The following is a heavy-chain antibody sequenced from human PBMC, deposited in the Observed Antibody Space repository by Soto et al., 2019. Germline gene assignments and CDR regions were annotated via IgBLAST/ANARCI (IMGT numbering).Heavy chain of an antibody. CDR3: VRDFLGVPASWVALDI. CDR2: IKNSAGT. V-gene: IGHV3-66*01. CDR1: GFSVSNNF. Sequence: DVQLVESGGGLVQPGGSLRLSCAASGFSVSNNFMSWVRQAPGKGLEWVSVIKNSAGTDYADSVKGRFTISTDNSKNTLYLQLYCLRAEDTDVYYCVRDFLGVPASWVALDIWGQGTKVNVSP. J-gene: IGHJ3*02. D-gene: IGHD2-8*01.